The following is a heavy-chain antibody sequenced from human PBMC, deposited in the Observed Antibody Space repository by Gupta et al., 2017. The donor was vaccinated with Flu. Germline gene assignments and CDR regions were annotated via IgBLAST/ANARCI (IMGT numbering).Heavy chain of an antibody. Sequence: ASGFTFSGSYVQWVRQAPGKGMVWVSRINPEGRSTTYADSVKGRFTSARDNAKKTVHIEMNSLGADDTAVYDRATVTTGCGGQGTMVTVYS. J-gene: IGHJ4*02. D-gene: IGHD4-17*01. CDR2: INPEGRST. CDR3: ATVTTGC. CDR1: GFTFSGSY. V-gene: IGHV3-74*03.